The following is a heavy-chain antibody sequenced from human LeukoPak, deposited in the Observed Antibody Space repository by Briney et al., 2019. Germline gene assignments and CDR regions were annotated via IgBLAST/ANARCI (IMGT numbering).Heavy chain of an antibody. CDR2: LYSGGDT. J-gene: IGHJ4*02. D-gene: IGHD6-19*01. V-gene: IGHV3-66*01. CDR1: GFTVSSKY. Sequence: PGGSLRLSCVASGFTVSSKYMSWVRQAPGKGLEWVSVLYSGGDTYYADSVKGRFTISRDNSKNTLYLQMNNLRPEDTAVYYCARGDTGFSSAWGRDFDYWGQGTLVTVSS. CDR3: ARGDTGFSSAWGRDFDY.